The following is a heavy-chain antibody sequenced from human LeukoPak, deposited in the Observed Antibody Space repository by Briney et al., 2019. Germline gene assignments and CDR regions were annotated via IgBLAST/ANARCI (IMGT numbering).Heavy chain of an antibody. J-gene: IGHJ4*02. CDR3: ATGNYDRSGYYYVGY. D-gene: IGHD3-22*01. V-gene: IGHV1-24*01. Sequence: ASVKVSCKVSGYTLTELSMHWVRQAPGKGLEWMGGFDPEDGETIYAQKFQGRVTMTEDTSTDTAYMELSSLRSEDTAVYYCATGNYDRSGYYYVGYWGQGTLVTVSS. CDR2: FDPEDGET. CDR1: GYTLTELS.